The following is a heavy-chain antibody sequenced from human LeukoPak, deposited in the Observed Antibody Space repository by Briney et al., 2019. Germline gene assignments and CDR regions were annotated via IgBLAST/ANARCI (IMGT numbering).Heavy chain of an antibody. CDR3: ARDEMDGMDV. D-gene: IGHD2-8*01. Sequence: GGSLRLSCAASGFTFSSCSMSWVRQAPGKGLEWVSFITSRSYVYDADSVKGRFTTARDNAKNSLYLQMNSLRVEDTAVYYCARDEMDGMDVWGQGTTVTVSS. CDR2: ITSRSYV. CDR1: GFTFSSCS. J-gene: IGHJ6*02. V-gene: IGHV3-21*01.